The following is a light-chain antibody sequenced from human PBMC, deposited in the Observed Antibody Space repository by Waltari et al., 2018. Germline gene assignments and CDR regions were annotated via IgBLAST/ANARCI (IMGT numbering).Light chain of an antibody. V-gene: IGKV2-28*01. J-gene: IGKJ1*01. CDR3: MQARQTPWT. CDR2: LVS. Sequence: ISCRSSQSLLHSSGYTFLDWYVQKPGQAPQLLIYLVSDRASGVPDRFSGSGSGTDFTLKISRVEAEDVGLYYCMQARQTPWTFGQGIKVEIK. CDR1: QSLLHSSGYTF.